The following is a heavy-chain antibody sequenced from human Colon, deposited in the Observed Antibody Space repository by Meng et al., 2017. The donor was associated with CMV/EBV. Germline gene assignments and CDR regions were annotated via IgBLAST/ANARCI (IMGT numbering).Heavy chain of an antibody. D-gene: IGHD6-19*01. J-gene: IGHJ4*02. CDR3: AKEGGWFD. CDR1: GFTFNTFW. V-gene: IGHV3-30*02. Sequence: GESLKISCAASGFTFNTFWMTWVRQAPGKGLEWVAFIRSDGGDKYYADSVKGRFTVSRDNSKNTLYLQMDSLRAEDTAVYYCAKEGGWFDWGQGTLVTVSS. CDR2: IRSDGGDK.